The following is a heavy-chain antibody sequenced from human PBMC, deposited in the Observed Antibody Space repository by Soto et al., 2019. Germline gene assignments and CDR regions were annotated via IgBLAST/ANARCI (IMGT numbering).Heavy chain of an antibody. CDR1: GFSLRNHRMG. D-gene: IGHD5-12*01. Sequence: QVTLKESGPALVKPTETLTLTCTVSGFSLRNHRMGVSWIRQPPGKALEWLAHIFSNDEISYRTSLRGRLTISKDTSTSQVVLTMTNMDPVDTATYYCARIIGSDAVATIDNWFDTWGQGPLVSVSS. J-gene: IGHJ5*02. CDR3: ARIIGSDAVATIDNWFDT. CDR2: IFSNDEI. V-gene: IGHV2-26*01.